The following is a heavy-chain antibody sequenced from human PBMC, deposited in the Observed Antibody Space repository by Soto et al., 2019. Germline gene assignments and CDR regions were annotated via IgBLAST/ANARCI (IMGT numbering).Heavy chain of an antibody. CDR3: ARVDVRLRLGDPDY. V-gene: IGHV1-69*12. Sequence: QVQLVQSGAEVKKPGSSVKVSCKASGGTFSSYAISWVRQAPGQGLEWMGGIIPIFGTANYAQKFQGRVTXXAXEXXSTAYMELSSLRSEDTAVYYCARVDVRLRLGDPDYWGQGTLVTVSS. D-gene: IGHD3-16*01. J-gene: IGHJ4*02. CDR2: IIPIFGTA. CDR1: GGTFSSYA.